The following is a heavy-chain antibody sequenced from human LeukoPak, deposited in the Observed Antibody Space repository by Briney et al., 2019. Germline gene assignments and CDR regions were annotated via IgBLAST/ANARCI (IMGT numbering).Heavy chain of an antibody. J-gene: IGHJ4*02. CDR1: GFTFTTFP. V-gene: IGHV3-23*01. Sequence: PGGSLRLSCAASGFTFTTFPMHWVRQPPGKGLEWVSAISGSGGSTYYADSVKGRFTISRDNSKNTLYLQMNSLRAEDTAVYYCARNPDPNDYWGQGTLVTVSS. CDR2: ISGSGGST. CDR3: ARNPDPNDY.